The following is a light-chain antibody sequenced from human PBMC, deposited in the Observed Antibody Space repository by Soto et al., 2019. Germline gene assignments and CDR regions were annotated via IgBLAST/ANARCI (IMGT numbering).Light chain of an antibody. J-gene: IGKJ3*01. CDR2: GAS. CDR1: QGVSSN. V-gene: IGKV3-15*01. Sequence: EVAMTQSPATLSVSPGERAILSCRTSQGVSSNLAWYQQKPGLPPRLLIYGASTRATGIPARFSGSGSGTEFTLTISSLQSEHFAVYYCQQYDNRPPFTFGPGTKVDIK. CDR3: QQYDNRPPFT.